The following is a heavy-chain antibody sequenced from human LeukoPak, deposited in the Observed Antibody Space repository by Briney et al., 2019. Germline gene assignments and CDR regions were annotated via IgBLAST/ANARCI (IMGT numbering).Heavy chain of an antibody. CDR3: ARGRRVVRGVISSNWFDP. CDR2: IIPILGIA. V-gene: IGHV1-69*04. D-gene: IGHD3-10*01. Sequence: SVKVSCKASGGTFSSYAISWVRQAPGQGLEWMGRIIPILGIANYAQKFQGRVTITADKSTSTAYMELSSLRSEDTAVYYCARGRRVVRGVISSNWFDPWGQGTLVTVSS. J-gene: IGHJ5*02. CDR1: GGTFSSYA.